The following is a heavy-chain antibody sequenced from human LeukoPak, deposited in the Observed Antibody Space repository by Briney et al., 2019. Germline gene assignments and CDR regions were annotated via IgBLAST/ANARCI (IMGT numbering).Heavy chain of an antibody. CDR3: ARDMYSMSSARGAY. J-gene: IGHJ4*02. D-gene: IGHD3-10*01. CDR1: GFTFSDYW. V-gene: IGHV3-74*01. Sequence: AGGSLRLSCAASGFTFSDYWMYWVRQAPGKGLVWVARINGDGSSTTYVESVRGRFTISRDNAKKTLYLQMNSLRAEDAAVYYCARDMYSMSSARGAYWGQGTLVTVSS. CDR2: INGDGSST.